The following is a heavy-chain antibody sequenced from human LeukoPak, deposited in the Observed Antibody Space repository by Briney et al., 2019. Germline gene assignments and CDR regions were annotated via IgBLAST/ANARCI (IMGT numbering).Heavy chain of an antibody. J-gene: IGHJ6*03. CDR1: GFTFSSYA. V-gene: IGHV3-30-3*01. D-gene: IGHD4-17*01. Sequence: GGSLRLSCAASGFTFSSYAMHWVRQAPGKGLEWVALISYDGSNKYFADSVKGRFTISRDNSKNSLYLQMNSLRAEDTAVYYCARVTVTTFSPTDYMDVWGKGTTVTISS. CDR2: ISYDGSNK. CDR3: ARVTVTTFSPTDYMDV.